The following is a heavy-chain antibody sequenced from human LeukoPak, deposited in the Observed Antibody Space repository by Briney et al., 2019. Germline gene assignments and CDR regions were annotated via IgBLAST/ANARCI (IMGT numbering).Heavy chain of an antibody. J-gene: IGHJ5*02. Sequence: SETLSLTCTVSGGSISSGSYYWSWIRQPAGTGLEWIGRIYTSGSTNYNPSLKSRVTISVDTSKNQFSLKLSSVTAADTAVYYCARGGSYPGYWFDPWGQGTLVTVSS. CDR1: GGSISSGSYY. D-gene: IGHD1-26*01. V-gene: IGHV4-61*02. CDR2: IYTSGST. CDR3: ARGGSYPGYWFDP.